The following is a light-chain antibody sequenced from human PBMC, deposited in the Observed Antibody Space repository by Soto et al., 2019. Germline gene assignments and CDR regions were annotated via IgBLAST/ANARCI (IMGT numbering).Light chain of an antibody. Sequence: EIVFTPSPCTRCLSPGERATLSCRANQTITSRYLVWYQQRPGQAPRLLIYGASSRAPGVPDRFSGSGSGTDFTLTISRLEPEDFAVYYCQQWGSSSWTFGQGTKVDIK. CDR1: QTITSRY. V-gene: IGKV3-20*01. CDR3: QQWGSSSWT. J-gene: IGKJ1*01. CDR2: GAS.